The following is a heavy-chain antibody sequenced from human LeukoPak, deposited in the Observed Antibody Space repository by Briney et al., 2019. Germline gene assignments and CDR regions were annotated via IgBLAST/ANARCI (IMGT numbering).Heavy chain of an antibody. CDR3: TTDYYGSGSYYRRDY. CDR1: GFTFSSYG. J-gene: IGHJ4*02. Sequence: GRSLRLSCAASGFTFSSYGMHWVRQAPGKGLEWVAVIWYDGSNKYYADSVKGRFTISRDNSKNMLYLQMNSLRAEDTAVYYCTTDYYGSGSYYRRDYWGQGTLVTVSS. CDR2: IWYDGSNK. D-gene: IGHD3-10*01. V-gene: IGHV3-33*01.